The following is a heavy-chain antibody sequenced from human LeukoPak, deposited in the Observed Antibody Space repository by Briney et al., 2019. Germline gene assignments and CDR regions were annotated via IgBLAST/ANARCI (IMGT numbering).Heavy chain of an antibody. J-gene: IGHJ4*02. Sequence: GGSLRLSCAASAFTFRNYAMSWVRQAPGKGLEWVAVIWYDGSNKYYADSVKGRFTISRDNSKNTLYLQMNSLRAEDTAVYYRARDTVSYGIDYWGQGTLVTVSS. CDR3: ARDTVSYGIDY. CDR2: IWYDGSNK. D-gene: IGHD4-17*01. CDR1: AFTFRNYA. V-gene: IGHV3-33*08.